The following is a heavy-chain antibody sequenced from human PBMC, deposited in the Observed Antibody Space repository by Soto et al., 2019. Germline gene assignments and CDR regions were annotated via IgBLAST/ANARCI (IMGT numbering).Heavy chain of an antibody. D-gene: IGHD1-1*01. CDR1: GFSFREYY. V-gene: IGHV3-11*01. J-gene: IGHJ4*02. CDR2: ITSSGSTM. CDR3: ARDGMNWNDFDY. Sequence: GGSLRLSCAASGFSFREYYMSWVRQAPGKGLEWISYITSSGSTMFYADSVKGRFTISRDNAKDSLYLEMNSLRAEDTAVYYCARDGMNWNDFDYWGQGTLVTVSS.